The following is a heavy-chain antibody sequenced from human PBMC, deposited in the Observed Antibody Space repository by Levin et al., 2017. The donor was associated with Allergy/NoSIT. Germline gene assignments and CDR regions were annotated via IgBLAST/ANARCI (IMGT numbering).Heavy chain of an antibody. CDR1: GFTFSSYA. Sequence: GGSLRLSCAASGFTFSSYAMQWVRQAPGKGLEWVAVISYDGSNKYYADSVKGRFTISRDNSKNTLYLQMNSLRAEDTAVYYCARDPSGTYYDYYFDYWGQGTLVTVSS. J-gene: IGHJ4*02. V-gene: IGHV3-30*04. D-gene: IGHD1-26*01. CDR3: ARDPSGTYYDYYFDY. CDR2: ISYDGSNK.